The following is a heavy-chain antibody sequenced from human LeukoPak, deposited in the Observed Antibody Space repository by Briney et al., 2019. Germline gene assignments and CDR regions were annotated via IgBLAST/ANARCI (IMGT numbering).Heavy chain of an antibody. CDR2: IIPIFGTA. Sequence: ASVKVSCKASGGTFSSYAISWVRQAPGQGLEWMGGIIPIFGTANYAQKFQGRVTITADKSTGTAYMELGSLRAEDTAVYYCARGPTTYYYASSGYYRLWGQGTLVTVSS. J-gene: IGHJ4*02. CDR1: GGTFSSYA. V-gene: IGHV1-69*06. CDR3: ARGPTTYYYASSGYYRL. D-gene: IGHD3-22*01.